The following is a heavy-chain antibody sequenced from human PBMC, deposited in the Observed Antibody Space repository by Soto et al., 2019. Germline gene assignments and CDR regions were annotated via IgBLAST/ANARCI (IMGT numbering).Heavy chain of an antibody. CDR3: ARVLPLWFGELFQSAYFDY. V-gene: IGHV4-31*03. D-gene: IGHD3-10*01. CDR1: GGSISSGGYY. CDR2: IYYSGST. J-gene: IGHJ4*02. Sequence: QVQLQESGPGLVKPSQTLSLTCTVSGGSISSGGYYWSWIRQHPGKGLEWIGYIYYSGSTYYNPSLKSRVTISVDTSKNQFSLKLSSVTAADTAVYYCARVLPLWFGELFQSAYFDYWGQGTLVTVSS.